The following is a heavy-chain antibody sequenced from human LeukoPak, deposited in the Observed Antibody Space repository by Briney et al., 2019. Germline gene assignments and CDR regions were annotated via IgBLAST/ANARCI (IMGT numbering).Heavy chain of an antibody. D-gene: IGHD6-19*01. CDR3: TTLTVAGNFDY. Sequence: PGGSLRLSCAAFGLSFSVYEMHWARQAPGRGLEWIADISGSDTSTYYADSVKGRFTTSRDNAKNSLYLQMNRLRVEDTAVYYCTTLTVAGNFDYWGQGTLVTVSS. V-gene: IGHV3-48*03. CDR1: GLSFSVYE. CDR2: ISGSDTST. J-gene: IGHJ4*02.